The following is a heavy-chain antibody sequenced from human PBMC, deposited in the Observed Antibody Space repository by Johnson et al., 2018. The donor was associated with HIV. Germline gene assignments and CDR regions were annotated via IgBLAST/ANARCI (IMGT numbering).Heavy chain of an antibody. CDR3: ARDRTTYYNLWCGSNAGSDAFDI. CDR2: ISYDGGNK. J-gene: IGHJ3*02. CDR1: GFTFSYYC. V-gene: IGHV3-30-3*01. Sequence: QVQLVESGGGVVQPGTSLRLSCAASGFTFSYYCVHWVRQAPGKGLEWVSLISYDGGNKSYADFVKGRFTISRDNSQNTLFLQMKSLRLEDTAVSYCARDRTTYYNLWCGSNAGSDAFDIWGQGTLVTVSS. D-gene: IGHD3-3*01.